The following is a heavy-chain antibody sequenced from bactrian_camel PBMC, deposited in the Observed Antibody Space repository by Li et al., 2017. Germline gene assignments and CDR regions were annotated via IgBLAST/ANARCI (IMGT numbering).Heavy chain of an antibody. CDR2: ISPNGVRK. CDR3: ETGSPYGNLQV. CDR1: GNTLTSSC. Sequence: VQLVESGGGSVQAGGSLRLSCAASGNTLTSSCMAWFRQVPGKERERVARISPNGVRKNYEDSVMGRFTLSQDNAKNTLYLQLNSLKTEDTAMYYCETGSPYGNLQVRGQGTQVTVS. V-gene: IGHV3S68*01. J-gene: IGHJ4*01. D-gene: IGHD3*01.